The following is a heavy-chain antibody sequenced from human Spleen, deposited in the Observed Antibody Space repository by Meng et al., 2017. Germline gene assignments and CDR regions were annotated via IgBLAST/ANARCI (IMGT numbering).Heavy chain of an antibody. J-gene: IGHJ4*02. D-gene: IGHD5-24*01. CDR3: VRGDGVGGYNIYFDY. CDR2: INHSGFT. Sequence: QVQLQQWGAGLLKPSETLSLTCAVYGGSFSGYYWTWIRQPPGKGLEWIGEINHSGFTNYNPSLKSRVTISVDTSKNQFSLKLNSVTAADTAIYYCVRGDGVGGYNIYFDYWGQGTLVTVSS. V-gene: IGHV4-34*01. CDR1: GGSFSGYY.